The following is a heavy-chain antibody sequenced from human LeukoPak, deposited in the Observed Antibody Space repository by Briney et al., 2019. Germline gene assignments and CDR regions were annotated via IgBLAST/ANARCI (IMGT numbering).Heavy chain of an antibody. Sequence: GGSLRLSCAASGFTFSSYAMHWVRQAPGKGLEYVSAISSNGGSTYYANSVKGRFTISRDNSKNTLYPQMGSLRAEDMAVYYCARDRSMVTTLGVYYFDYWGQGTLVTVSS. CDR3: ARDRSMVTTLGVYYFDY. V-gene: IGHV3-64*01. CDR1: GFTFSSYA. J-gene: IGHJ4*02. CDR2: ISSNGGST. D-gene: IGHD2-8*02.